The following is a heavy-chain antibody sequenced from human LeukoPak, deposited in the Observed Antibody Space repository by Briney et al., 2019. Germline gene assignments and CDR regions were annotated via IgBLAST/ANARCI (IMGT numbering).Heavy chain of an antibody. J-gene: IGHJ4*02. Sequence: GGFLRLSCAASGFTFSTYAMNWVRQAPGKGLEWVSGISGSGTSTDYADSVKGRFTISRDNSENTLHLQMNSLRAEDTAVYYCAKVMYYYDSSGYPYFDYWGQGTLVTVSS. CDR2: ISGSGTST. D-gene: IGHD3-22*01. V-gene: IGHV3-23*01. CDR1: GFTFSTYA. CDR3: AKVMYYYDSSGYPYFDY.